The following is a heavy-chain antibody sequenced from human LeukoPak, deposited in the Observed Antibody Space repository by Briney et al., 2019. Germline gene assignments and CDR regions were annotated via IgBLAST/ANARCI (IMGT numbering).Heavy chain of an antibody. J-gene: IGHJ4*02. CDR1: GFTFSSYA. CDR3: AKDPFFDY. Sequence: GGSLRLSCAASGFTFSSYAMTWVRQAPGKGLEWVSGINGSGSRTYYAVSVKGRFTISRDNSKNTLYLQMNSLRAEDTAIYYCAKDPFFDYWGQGTLVTVSS. CDR2: INGSGSRT. V-gene: IGHV3-23*01.